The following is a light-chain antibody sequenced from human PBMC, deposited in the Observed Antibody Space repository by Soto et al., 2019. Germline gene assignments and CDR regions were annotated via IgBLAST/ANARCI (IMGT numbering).Light chain of an antibody. CDR3: LCYITYPWT. CDR2: DAS. V-gene: IGKV1-5*01. Sequence: DLQMTQSPSTLSASVGDRVTIXXRASQSCRNSLAWYQQKAGKAPTLXIYDASTLQSGVPSRFSGSGSGTEFSLTISSLQPEDFATYYCLCYITYPWTFGQGTKVDIK. CDR1: QSCRNS. J-gene: IGKJ1*01.